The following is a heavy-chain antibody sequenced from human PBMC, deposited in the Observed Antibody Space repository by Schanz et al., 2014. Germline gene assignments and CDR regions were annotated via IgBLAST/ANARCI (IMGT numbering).Heavy chain of an antibody. CDR1: GFAFSVYG. Sequence: QLVGSGGGLIQPGGSLRLSCTASGFAFSVYGMHWVRQAPGKGPEWVAVIWSDGSTKYYADSVKGRFTMSRDNSKNTLYLQMNSLRAEDTAVYYCAKDPSHGDYDYYFDYWGQGTLVTVSS. D-gene: IGHD3-22*01. CDR2: IWSDGSTK. CDR3: AKDPSHGDYDYYFDY. V-gene: IGHV3-33*06. J-gene: IGHJ4*02.